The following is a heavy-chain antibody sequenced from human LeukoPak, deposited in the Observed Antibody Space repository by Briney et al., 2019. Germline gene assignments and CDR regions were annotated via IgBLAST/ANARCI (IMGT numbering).Heavy chain of an antibody. CDR3: ARRYCSGGHCYYFDS. CDR1: GGSISSSSHY. J-gene: IGHJ4*02. CDR2: IYNSGST. V-gene: IGHV4-39*01. D-gene: IGHD2-15*01. Sequence: SETLSLTCTVSGGSISSSSHYWGWIRQPPGMGLEWIGIIYNSGSTYYNPSLNSRVTVSLDTSKNQFSLTVTSVTAADMAVYYCARRYCSGGHCYYFDSWGQGTLVTVSS.